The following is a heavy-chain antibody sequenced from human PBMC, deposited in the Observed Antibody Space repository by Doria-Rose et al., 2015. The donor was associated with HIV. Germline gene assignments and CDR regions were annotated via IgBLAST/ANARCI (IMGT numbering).Heavy chain of an antibody. CDR2: IIPVLGIR. V-gene: IGHV1-69*02. CDR3: ATTWSGYYLDY. J-gene: IGHJ4*02. Sequence: ISWVRPAPGQGLEWMGRIIPVLGIRNYAQKFQGRVTITADESTSTAYIELSNLRSEDTAVYYCATTWSGYYLDYWGQGTLVTVSS. D-gene: IGHD3-3*01.